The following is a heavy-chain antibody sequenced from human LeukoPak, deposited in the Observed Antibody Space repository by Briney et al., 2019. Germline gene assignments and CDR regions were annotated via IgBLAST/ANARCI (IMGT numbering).Heavy chain of an antibody. V-gene: IGHV7-4-1*02. J-gene: IGHJ4*02. D-gene: IGHD5-12*01. CDR3: ATVRGYSGYELDY. CDR2: INTNTGNP. Sequence: NWVRQAPGQGLEWMGWINTNTGNPTYAQGFTGRFVFSLDTSVSTAYLQISSLKAEDTAVYYCATVRGYSGYELDYWGQGTLVTVSS.